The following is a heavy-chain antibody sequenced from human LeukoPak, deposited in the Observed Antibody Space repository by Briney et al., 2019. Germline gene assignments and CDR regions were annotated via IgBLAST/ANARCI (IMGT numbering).Heavy chain of an antibody. Sequence: GESLKISCKGSGYSFTSYWIGWVRQMPGKGLEWMGIIYPGDSDTRYSPSFQGQVTISADKSISTAYLQWSSLKASDTAMYYCARQGQLLYEGYYYYMDVWGKGTTVTVSS. D-gene: IGHD2-2*02. V-gene: IGHV5-51*01. CDR2: IYPGDSDT. CDR3: ARQGQLLYEGYYYYMDV. CDR1: GYSFTSYW. J-gene: IGHJ6*03.